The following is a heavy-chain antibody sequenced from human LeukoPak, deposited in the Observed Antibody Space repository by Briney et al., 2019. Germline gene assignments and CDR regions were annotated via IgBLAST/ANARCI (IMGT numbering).Heavy chain of an antibody. J-gene: IGHJ3*02. CDR1: GYTFTSYD. CDR3: ARVSWSWNAFDI. CDR2: MNPNSGNT. D-gene: IGHD2-8*01. V-gene: IGHV1-8*01. Sequence: ASVKVSCKASGYTFTSYDINWVRQATGQGLEWMGWMNPNSGNTGYAQKFQGRVTMTRNTSISTAYMELSSLRSEDTAVYYCARVSWSWNAFDIWGQGTMVTVSS.